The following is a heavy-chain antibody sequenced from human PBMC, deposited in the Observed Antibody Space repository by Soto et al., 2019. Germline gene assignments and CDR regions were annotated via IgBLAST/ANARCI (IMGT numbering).Heavy chain of an antibody. V-gene: IGHV4-59*01. J-gene: IGHJ5*02. CDR1: GGSISSYY. CDR3: ARRVRSSSWYFNNWFDP. CDR2: IYYSGST. D-gene: IGHD6-13*01. Sequence: PSETLSLTCTVSGGSISSYYWSWIRQPPGKGLEWIGYIYYSGSTNYNPSLKSRVTISVDTSKNQFSLKLSSVTAADTAVYYCARRVRSSSWYFNNWFDPWGQGTLVTVSS.